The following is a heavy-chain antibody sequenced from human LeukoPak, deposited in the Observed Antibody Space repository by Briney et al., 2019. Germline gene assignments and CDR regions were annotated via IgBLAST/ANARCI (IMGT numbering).Heavy chain of an antibody. V-gene: IGHV4-59*08. J-gene: IGHJ4*02. Sequence: PSETLSLTCTVSGGSISSYYWSWIRQPPGKGLEWIGYIYYSGSTNYNPSLKSRVTISVDTSKNQFSLKLSSVTAADTAVYYCASGPDDSSGSDDYYFDYWGQGTLVTVSS. CDR3: ASGPDDSSGSDDYYFDY. D-gene: IGHD3-22*01. CDR1: GGSISSYY. CDR2: IYYSGST.